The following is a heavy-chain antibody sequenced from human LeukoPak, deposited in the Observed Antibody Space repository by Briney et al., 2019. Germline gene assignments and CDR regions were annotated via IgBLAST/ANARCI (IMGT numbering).Heavy chain of an antibody. D-gene: IGHD6-13*01. V-gene: IGHV4-34*01. J-gene: IGHJ4*02. CDR1: GGSFGGYY. Sequence: PSETLSLTCAVYGGSFGGYYWSWIRQPPGKGLEWIGEINHSGSTDYNPSLKSRVTISVDTSKNQFSLKLSSVTAADTAVYYCAREHELAAAGTELDYWGQGTLVTVSS. CDR2: INHSGST. CDR3: AREHELAAAGTELDY.